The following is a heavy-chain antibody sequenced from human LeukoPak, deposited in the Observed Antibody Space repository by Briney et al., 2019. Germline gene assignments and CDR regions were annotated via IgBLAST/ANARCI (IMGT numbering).Heavy chain of an antibody. J-gene: IGHJ4*01. CDR3: AKDGYNALFDY. D-gene: IGHD5-24*01. V-gene: IGHV3-43*01. CDR1: GFTFDDYT. Sequence: GRSLRLSCAASGFTFDDYTMHWVRQAPGKGLEWVSLISWDGGSTYYADSVKGRFTISRDNSKNSLYLQMNSLRTEDTALYYCAKDGYNALFDYWGHGTLVTVSS. CDR2: ISWDGGST.